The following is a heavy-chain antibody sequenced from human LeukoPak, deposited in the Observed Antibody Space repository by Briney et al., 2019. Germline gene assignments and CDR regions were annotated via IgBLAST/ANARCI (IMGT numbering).Heavy chain of an antibody. CDR3: AKDGLNDWGNWFDP. D-gene: IGHD7-27*01. V-gene: IGHV4-30-2*01. CDR2: IYHSGST. J-gene: IGHJ5*02. CDR1: GGSISSGGYY. Sequence: PSQTLSLTCTVSGGSISSGGYYWSWIRQPPGKGLEWIGYIYHSGSTYYNPSLKSRVTISVDRSKNQFSLKLSSVTAADTAVYYCAKDGLNDWGNWFDPWGQGTQVTVSS.